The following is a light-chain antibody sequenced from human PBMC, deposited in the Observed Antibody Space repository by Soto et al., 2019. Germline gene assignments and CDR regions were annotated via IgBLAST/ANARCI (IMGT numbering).Light chain of an antibody. CDR2: GAS. J-gene: IGKJ1*01. V-gene: IGKV3-20*01. CDR1: QSVSNSY. Sequence: EIVLTQSPGTLSLSPGERAALSCRASQSVSNSYVAWYQQKPGQAPRLLIYGASLRATGIPARFSGSGSGTGFTLTISRLEPEDFAVYYCQQYGTFPRTFGQGTKGEIK. CDR3: QQYGTFPRT.